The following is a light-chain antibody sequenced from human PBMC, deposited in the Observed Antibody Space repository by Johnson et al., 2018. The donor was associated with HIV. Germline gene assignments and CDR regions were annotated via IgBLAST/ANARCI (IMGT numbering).Light chain of an antibody. J-gene: IGLJ1*01. CDR1: SSNIGNNT. V-gene: IGLV1-44*01. CDR3: AAWDDRLNGTYV. Sequence: QSVLSQPPSVSAAPGQKVTISCSGSSSNIGNNTVNWYQQLPGTAPKLLIYRNNQRPSGVPDRFSGSKSGTSASLAIPGLRAEDEADYLCAAWDDRLNGTYVFGTGTKVTVL. CDR2: RNN.